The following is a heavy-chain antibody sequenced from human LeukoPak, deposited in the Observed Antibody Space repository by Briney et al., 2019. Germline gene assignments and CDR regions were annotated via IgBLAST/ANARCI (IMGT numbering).Heavy chain of an antibody. Sequence: PGGSLRLSCAASGFTFSSYGMHWVRQAPGKGREWVAFIRYDGSNKYYADSVKGRFTISRDNSKNTLYLQMNSLRAEDTAVYYCAKAYYGSGSYYTVYYYYYMDVWGKGTTVTISS. CDR2: IRYDGSNK. CDR3: AKAYYGSGSYYTVYYYYYMDV. V-gene: IGHV3-30*02. CDR1: GFTFSSYG. D-gene: IGHD3-10*01. J-gene: IGHJ6*03.